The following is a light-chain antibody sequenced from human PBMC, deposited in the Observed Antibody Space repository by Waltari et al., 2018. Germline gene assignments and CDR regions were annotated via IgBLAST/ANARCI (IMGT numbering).Light chain of an antibody. J-gene: IGKJ2*01. V-gene: IGKV1-39*01. CDR3: QPSYSNPYP. CDR1: QSISSY. Sequence: DIQMTQSPSSLSTSVGDRVTITCRASQSISSYLNCYQLKAGKAPKILFYAASSLQTAVPSIFSVSGFETDFSLTINSLPTEDSATYYCQPSYSNPYPLGQATKLAIK. CDR2: AAS.